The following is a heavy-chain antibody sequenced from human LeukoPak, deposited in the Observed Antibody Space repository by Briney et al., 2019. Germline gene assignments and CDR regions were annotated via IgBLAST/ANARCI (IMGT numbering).Heavy chain of an antibody. V-gene: IGHV5-51*01. D-gene: IGHD2-15*01. CDR2: IYSIGSDT. CDR3: ARQGLSCSGATCQTSYFFDY. J-gene: IGHJ4*02. Sequence: GESLKISCDGSGYRFTNYWIGWVRQMPGKGLEWMGFIYSIGSDTRYSSSFQGQVTISADKSISTAYLQWGSLKVSDTAMYYCARQGLSCSGATCQTSYFFDYWGQGILVTVSS. CDR1: GYRFTNYW.